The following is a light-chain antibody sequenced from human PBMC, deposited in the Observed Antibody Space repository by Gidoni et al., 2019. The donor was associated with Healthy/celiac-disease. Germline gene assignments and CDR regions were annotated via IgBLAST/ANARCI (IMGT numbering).Light chain of an antibody. V-gene: IGLV2-14*01. CDR3: SSYTSSSTLGV. CDR2: DVS. J-gene: IGLJ1*01. CDR1: SSDVGGYTY. Sequence: QSALTQPASVSGSPGQSSPISCTGTSSDVGGYTYVSWYQQHPGKAPKLMIYDVSNRPSGVSNRFSGSKSGNTASLTISGLQAEDEADYYCSSYTSSSTLGVVGTGTKVTVL.